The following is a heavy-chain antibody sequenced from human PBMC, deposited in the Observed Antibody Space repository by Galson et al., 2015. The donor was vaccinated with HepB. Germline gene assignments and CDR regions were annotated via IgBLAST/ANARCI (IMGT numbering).Heavy chain of an antibody. J-gene: IGHJ4*02. CDR3: GGHMNTWYDY. CDR2: ISGGGEYT. Sequence: SLRLSCAASGFTFSTYAMSWVRQAPGKGLEWVSSISGGGEYTYYADSVKGRFTISRDNSKNTVYLQMNSLRVEDTAVYYCGGHMNTWYDYWGQGTLVTVYS. V-gene: IGHV3-23*01. D-gene: IGHD6-13*01. CDR1: GFTFSTYA.